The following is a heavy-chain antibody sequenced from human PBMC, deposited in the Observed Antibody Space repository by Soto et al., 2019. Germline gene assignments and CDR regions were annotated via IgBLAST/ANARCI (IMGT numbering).Heavy chain of an antibody. J-gene: IGHJ5*02. CDR1: GFTFISFG. Sequence: EVQLLESGGGLVQPGGSLRLSCAASGFTFISFGMSWVRQAPGKGLEWVSSISASGTSMYYAKSVEGRFTISRDTSKNTLYLQMNSLRAEDTAVYYCAKRGDTTSWYWFDPWGQGTLVTVSS. V-gene: IGHV3-23*01. CDR2: ISASGTSM. CDR3: AKRGDTTSWYWFDP. D-gene: IGHD6-13*01.